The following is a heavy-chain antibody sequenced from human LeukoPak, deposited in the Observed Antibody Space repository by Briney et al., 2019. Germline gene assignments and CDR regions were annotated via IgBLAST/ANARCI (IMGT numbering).Heavy chain of an antibody. CDR2: VYHVGTT. D-gene: IGHD6-13*01. V-gene: IGHV4-38-2*02. Sequence: SETLSLTCTVSGYSISSGYYWGWIRQPPGKGLEWIGVYHVGTTDYNPSLKSRVTISVDRSKNQMSLKLSSVTAADTAVYYCARCLGFLIGSSWYPDAFDIWGQGTMVTVSS. CDR3: ARCLGFLIGSSWYPDAFDI. CDR1: GYSISSGYY. J-gene: IGHJ3*02.